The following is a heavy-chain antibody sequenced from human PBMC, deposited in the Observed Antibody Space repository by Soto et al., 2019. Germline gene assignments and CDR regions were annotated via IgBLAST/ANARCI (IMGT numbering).Heavy chain of an antibody. CDR1: GYTFTSYG. CDR2: ISAYNGNT. J-gene: IGHJ6*02. V-gene: IGHV1-18*01. Sequence: GASVKVSCKASGYTFTSYGISWVRQAPGQGLEWMGWISAYNGNTNYAQKLQGRVTMTTDTSTSTACMELRSLRSDDTAVYYCAREVDTAMAPRPYYYYYGMDVWGQGTTVTVSS. D-gene: IGHD5-18*01. CDR3: AREVDTAMAPRPYYYYYGMDV.